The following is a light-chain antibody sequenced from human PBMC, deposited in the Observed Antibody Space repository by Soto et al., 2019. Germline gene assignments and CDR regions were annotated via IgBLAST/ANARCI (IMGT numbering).Light chain of an antibody. CDR3: LQDAHSPLT. CDR1: QSLLQSNGNNH. J-gene: IGKJ5*01. V-gene: IGKV2-28*01. CDR2: LAS. Sequence: DIVLTQSPLSLPVTPGEPASISCRSSQSLLQSNGNNHVDWYLQRPGQSPQLLLYLASSRASGVPDRFSGSGSGTEFSLEISRVEAEDVGVYYCLQDAHSPLTFGQGTRLEIK.